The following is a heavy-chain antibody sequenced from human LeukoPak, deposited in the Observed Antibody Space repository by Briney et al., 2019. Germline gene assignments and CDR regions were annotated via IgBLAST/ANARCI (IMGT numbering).Heavy chain of an antibody. Sequence: GGSLRLSCAASGFTFSSYGTHWVRQAPGKGLEWVAFIRYDGSNKYYADSVKGRFTISRDNSKNTLYLQMNSLRAEDTAVYYCAKLSSSWYPDFDYWGQGTLVTVSS. CDR1: GFTFSSYG. CDR3: AKLSSSWYPDFDY. D-gene: IGHD6-13*01. CDR2: IRYDGSNK. V-gene: IGHV3-30*02. J-gene: IGHJ4*02.